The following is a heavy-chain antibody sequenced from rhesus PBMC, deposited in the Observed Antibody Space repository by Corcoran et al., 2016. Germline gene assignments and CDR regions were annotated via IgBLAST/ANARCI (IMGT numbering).Heavy chain of an antibody. CDR2: INSGGIST. CDR3: AKDRRQWIQPGNDAFDF. V-gene: IGHV3S5*01. Sequence: EVQLVETGGGLVEPGGSLKLSCAASGFTISSHGMRWVRQAPGKGLVVVSGINSGGISTTYPDSVKSRFPISSDNSKNTLSLQMNSLRAEDTAMYYCAKDRRQWIQPGNDAFDFWGQGLRVTVSS. CDR1: GFTISSHG. J-gene: IGHJ3*01. D-gene: IGHD5-30*01.